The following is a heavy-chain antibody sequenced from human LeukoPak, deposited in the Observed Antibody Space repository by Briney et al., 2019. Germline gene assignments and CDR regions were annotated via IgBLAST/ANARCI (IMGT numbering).Heavy chain of an antibody. CDR2: IWYDGSNK. J-gene: IGHJ4*02. V-gene: IGHV3-33*01. D-gene: IGHD2-15*01. CDR1: GFTFRSHG. Sequence: PPGTSLRLSCAASGFTFRSHGMHWVRQAPGKGLEWVAFIWYDGSNKYYTDSVKGRFTISRDNSKSTLYLQMNSLRAEDTAVYYCAGDRAASYFDYWGQGALVTISS. CDR3: AGDRAASYFDY.